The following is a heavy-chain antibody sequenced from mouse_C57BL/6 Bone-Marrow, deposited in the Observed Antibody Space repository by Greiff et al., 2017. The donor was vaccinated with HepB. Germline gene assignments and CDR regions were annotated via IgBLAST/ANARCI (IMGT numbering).Heavy chain of an antibody. J-gene: IGHJ2*01. CDR1: GYTFTSFW. V-gene: IGHV1-50*01. CDR2: IDPSDSYT. CDR3: ARGARY. Sequence: VQLQQSGAELVKPGASVKLSCNASGYTFTSFWMQWVEQRPGQGLEWIGEIDPSDSYTNYNQKYKGKAKFTVDSTSSTAYMQLSSLTSEDSAVYYCARGARYWVQGTTLTVSS. D-gene: IGHD3-1*01.